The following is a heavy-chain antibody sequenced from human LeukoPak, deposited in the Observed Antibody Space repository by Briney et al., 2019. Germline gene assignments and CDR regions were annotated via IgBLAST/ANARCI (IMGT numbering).Heavy chain of an antibody. CDR1: GYTFTSYA. D-gene: IGHD1-14*01. CDR3: ARGAGFAEPLPEY. J-gene: IGHJ4*02. Sequence: ASVKVSYKASGYTFTSYAIQWVRQAPGQTLEWMGWINAGHGNTKYSQKFQGRVTITRDTSASTAYMELSSLRSEDTAVYYCARGAGFAEPLPEYWGQGTLLTVSS. V-gene: IGHV1-3*01. CDR2: INAGHGNT.